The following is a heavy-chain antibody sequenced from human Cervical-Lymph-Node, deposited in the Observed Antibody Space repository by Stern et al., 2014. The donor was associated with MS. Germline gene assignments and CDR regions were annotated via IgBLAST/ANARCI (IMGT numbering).Heavy chain of an antibody. CDR3: ARDSAPDWFDP. J-gene: IGHJ5*02. V-gene: IGHV3-21*01. D-gene: IGHD6-25*01. Sequence: EVQLVASGGGLVKPGGSLRLSCAASGFTFSSYAMHWVRQAPGKGLEWVSSITTSSSYIYYADSVKGRFTVSRDNAKNSLYLQMSSLRVEDTAVYYCARDSAPDWFDPWGQGTLVTVSS. CDR2: ITTSSSYI. CDR1: GFTFSSYA.